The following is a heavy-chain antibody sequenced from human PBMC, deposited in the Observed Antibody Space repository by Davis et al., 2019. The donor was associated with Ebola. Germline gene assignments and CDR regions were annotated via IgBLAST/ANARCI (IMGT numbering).Heavy chain of an antibody. V-gene: IGHV1-2*04. D-gene: IGHD6-6*01. Sequence: ASVKVSCKASGYTFTGYYMHWVRQAPGQGLEWMGWINPNSGGTNYAQKFQGWVTMTRDTSISTAYMELSRLRSDDTAVYYCARDKQLHDYYYYGMDVWGQGTTVTVSS. CDR1: GYTFTGYY. CDR2: INPNSGGT. CDR3: ARDKQLHDYYYYGMDV. J-gene: IGHJ6*02.